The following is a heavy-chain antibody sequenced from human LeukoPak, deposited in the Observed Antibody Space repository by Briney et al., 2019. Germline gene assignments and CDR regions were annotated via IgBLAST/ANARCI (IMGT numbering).Heavy chain of an antibody. CDR1: GGSFSSHF. D-gene: IGHD4-23*01. J-gene: IGHJ4*02. Sequence: SETLSLTCTVSGGSFSSHFWSWIRQPPGRGLEWIGYIYTSGSTNYNPSLKSRVTISVDTSKNQSSLKLSSVTAADTAVYYCARTVYGANSFYFDYWGQGTLVTVSS. V-gene: IGHV4-4*09. CDR2: IYTSGST. CDR3: ARTVYGANSFYFDY.